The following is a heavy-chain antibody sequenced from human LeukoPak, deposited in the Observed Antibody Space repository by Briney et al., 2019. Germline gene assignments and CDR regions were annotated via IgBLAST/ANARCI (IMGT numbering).Heavy chain of an antibody. D-gene: IGHD6-13*01. CDR3: AKGPRQQLVTRFDN. CDR2: ISASGGST. V-gene: IGHV3-23*01. CDR1: GLTFSTHA. Sequence: GGSLRLSCAASGLTFSTHAMSWVRQAPGKGLEWVSDISASGGSTYYADSVKGRFTVSRDNSKNTLYLQMSSLRADDTAVYYCAKGPRQQLVTRFDNWGQGTLVTVSS. J-gene: IGHJ4*02.